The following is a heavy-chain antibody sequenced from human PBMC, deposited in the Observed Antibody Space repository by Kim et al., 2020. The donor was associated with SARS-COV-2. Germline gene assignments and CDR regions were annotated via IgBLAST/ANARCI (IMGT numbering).Heavy chain of an antibody. CDR2: INSNGDST. Sequence: GGSLRLSCAASGFTFSNYAMHWVRQAPGKGLEYVSGINSNGDSTYYADSVRGRFTISRDNSKNTLYLQMGSLRGEDTAVYYCARDRRGSSWYEVGYWGQGSLVTVSS. J-gene: IGHJ4*02. CDR3: ARDRRGSSWYEVGY. D-gene: IGHD6-13*01. CDR1: GFTFSNYA. V-gene: IGHV3-64*02.